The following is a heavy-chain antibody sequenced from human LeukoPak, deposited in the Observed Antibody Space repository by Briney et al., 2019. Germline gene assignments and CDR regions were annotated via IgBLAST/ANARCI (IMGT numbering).Heavy chain of an antibody. CDR2: INSDGSTT. Sequence: GGSLRLSCAASGFTFSSYWRHWVRQAPGKGLVWVSRINSDGSTTSYADSVKGRFTISRDNAKNTLYLQMSSLRAEDTTVYYCVKPIQLWSPAPDYWGQGTLVTVSS. CDR3: VKPIQLWSPAPDY. CDR1: GFTFSSYW. D-gene: IGHD5-18*01. V-gene: IGHV3-74*01. J-gene: IGHJ4*02.